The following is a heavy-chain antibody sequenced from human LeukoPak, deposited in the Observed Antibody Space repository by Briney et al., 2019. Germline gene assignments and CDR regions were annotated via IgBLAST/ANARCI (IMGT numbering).Heavy chain of an antibody. CDR2: INHSGST. CDR1: GGSFSGYY. J-gene: IGHJ6*02. V-gene: IGHV4-34*01. D-gene: IGHD2-2*01. CDR3: ARGRRQLYCSSTSCYYYYYYGMDV. Sequence: SETLSLTCAVYGGSFSGYYWSWIRPPPGKGLEWIGEINHSGSTNYNPSLKSRVTISVDTSKNQFSLKLSSVTAADTAVYYCARGRRQLYCSSTSCYYYYYYGMDVWGQGTTVTVSS.